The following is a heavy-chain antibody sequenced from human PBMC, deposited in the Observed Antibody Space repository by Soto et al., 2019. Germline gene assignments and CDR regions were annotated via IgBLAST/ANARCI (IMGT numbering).Heavy chain of an antibody. J-gene: IGHJ5*02. V-gene: IGHV1-18*01. Sequence: ASVEVSCKTSGYTFSNYGITWVRQAPGQPLEWLGWISLYSDGTNYAQKFQGRVSMTTDTSTTTAYMELRSLRSDDTAVYYCARVVPGAAAWFGPWGQGTLVTVSS. CDR2: ISLYSDGT. D-gene: IGHD2-2*01. CDR3: ARVVPGAAAWFGP. CDR1: GYTFSNYG.